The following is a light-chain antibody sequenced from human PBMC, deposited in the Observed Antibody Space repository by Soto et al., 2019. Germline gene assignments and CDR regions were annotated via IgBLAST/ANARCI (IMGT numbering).Light chain of an antibody. CDR3: CSYAGSYSRV. CDR1: SSDVGGYNY. Sequence: QSALTQPRSVSGSPGQSVTISCTGTSSDVGGYNYVSWYQHDPGKAPKLMISDVSKRPSGVPDRFSGSKPGNTASLTISGLQAEDEADYYCCSYAGSYSRVFGGGTKLTVL. CDR2: DVS. V-gene: IGLV2-11*01. J-gene: IGLJ3*02.